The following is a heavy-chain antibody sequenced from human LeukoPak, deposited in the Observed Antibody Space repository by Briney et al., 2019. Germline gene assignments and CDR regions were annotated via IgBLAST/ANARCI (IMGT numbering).Heavy chain of an antibody. D-gene: IGHD6-19*01. CDR2: INAKSGGT. CDR1: GFTFTGYD. CDR3: ARVWAVADYYFDY. Sequence: ASVKVSCKASGFTFTGYDIHWMRQAPGQGLEWLGWINAKSGGTNYAQKVQGRVTMTRDTSISTAYMELSRLRSDDTAVYCCARVWAVADYYFDYWGQGILVTVSS. V-gene: IGHV1-2*02. J-gene: IGHJ4*02.